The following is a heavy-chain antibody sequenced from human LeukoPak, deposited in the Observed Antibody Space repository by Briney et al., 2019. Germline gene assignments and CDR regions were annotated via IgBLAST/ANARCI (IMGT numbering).Heavy chain of an antibody. V-gene: IGHV3-21*01. D-gene: IGHD1-26*01. J-gene: IGHJ4*02. CDR3: ARGRVGAAPDY. CDR2: ISSSSSYI. CDR1: GFTFSSYS. Sequence: GGSLRLSCAASGFTFSSYSMNWVREAPGKGLEWVSSISSSSSYIYYADSVKGRFTISRDNAKNSLYLQMNSLRAEDTAVYYCARGRVGAAPDYWGQGTLVTVSS.